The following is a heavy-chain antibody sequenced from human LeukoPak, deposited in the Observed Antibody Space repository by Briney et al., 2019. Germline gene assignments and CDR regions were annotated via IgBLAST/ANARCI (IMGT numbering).Heavy chain of an antibody. CDR1: GYTFTSYA. D-gene: IGHD4-17*01. J-gene: IGHJ4*02. CDR3: ARDYGDYLSLLDY. V-gene: IGHV1-3*01. CDR2: INAGNGNT. Sequence: ASVKVSCKASGYTFTSYAMHWVRQAPGQRLEWMGWINAGNGNTKYSQKFQGRVTITRDTSASTAYMELSSLRSEDTAVYYCARDYGDYLSLLDYWGQGTLATVSS.